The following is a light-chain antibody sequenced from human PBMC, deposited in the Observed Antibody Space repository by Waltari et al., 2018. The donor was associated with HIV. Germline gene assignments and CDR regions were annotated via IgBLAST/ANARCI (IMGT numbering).Light chain of an antibody. CDR2: EVT. V-gene: IGLV2-8*01. CDR1: SSDVGCYNY. J-gene: IGLJ3*02. Sequence: QSALTQPPSASGSPGQSVTISCTGTSSDVGCYNYVSWYQQHPGKAPKLMIYEVTKRPSGVPDRFFGSKSGNTASLTVSGLQAEDEAIYYCSSYAGSLWVFGGGTRVTVL. CDR3: SSYAGSLWV.